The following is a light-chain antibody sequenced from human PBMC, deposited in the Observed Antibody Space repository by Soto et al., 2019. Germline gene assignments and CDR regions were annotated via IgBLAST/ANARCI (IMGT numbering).Light chain of an antibody. CDR3: AAWDDILSGLWV. CDR2: RNN. J-gene: IGLJ3*02. Sequence: QSVLTQPPSASGTPGQRVTISCSGSSSNIGSNYVYWYQQLPGTAPKLLIYRNNQRPSGVPDRFSGSQSGTSASLAISGLRSGDEADYYCAAWDDILSGLWVFGGGTKLTVL. V-gene: IGLV1-47*01. CDR1: SSNIGSNY.